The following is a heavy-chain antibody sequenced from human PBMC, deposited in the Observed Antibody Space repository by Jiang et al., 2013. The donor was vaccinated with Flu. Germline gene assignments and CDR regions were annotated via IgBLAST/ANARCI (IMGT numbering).Heavy chain of an antibody. D-gene: IGHD1-26*01. V-gene: IGHV1-69*01. CDR3: ARLRWELPPETYYYYYGMDV. J-gene: IGHJ6*02. CDR1: GGTFSSYA. CDR2: IIPIFGTA. Sequence: GGTFSSYAISWVRQAPGQGLEWMGGIIPIFGTANYAQKFQGRVTITADESTSTAYMELSSLRSEDTAVYYCARLRWELPPETYYYYYGMDVWGQGTTVTVSS.